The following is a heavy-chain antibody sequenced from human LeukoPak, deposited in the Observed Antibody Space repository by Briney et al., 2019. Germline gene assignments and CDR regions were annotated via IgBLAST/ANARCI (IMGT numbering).Heavy chain of an antibody. CDR2: ISSSSSYI. J-gene: IGHJ4*02. CDR1: GFTFSSYS. V-gene: IGHV3-21*04. Sequence: GGSLRLSCAASGFTFSSYSMNWVRQAPGKGLEWVSSISSSSSYIYYADSVKGRFTISRDNAKNSLYLQMNSLRAEDTAVYYCARAPYSSGWLDYWGQGTLVTVSS. D-gene: IGHD6-19*01. CDR3: ARAPYSSGWLDY.